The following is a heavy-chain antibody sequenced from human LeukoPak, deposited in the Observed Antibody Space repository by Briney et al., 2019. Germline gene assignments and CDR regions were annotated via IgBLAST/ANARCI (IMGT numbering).Heavy chain of an antibody. V-gene: IGHV1-2*02. D-gene: IGHD3-16*01. CDR3: ARDLVVGITFGGNRAFDI. Sequence: ASVKVSCKASGYTFTGYYMHWVRQAPGQGLEWMGWINPNNGGTNYAQKFQGRVTMTRDTSISTAYMELSSLRSEDTAVYYCARDLVVGITFGGNRAFDIWGQGTMVTVSS. CDR2: INPNNGGT. J-gene: IGHJ3*02. CDR1: GYTFTGYY.